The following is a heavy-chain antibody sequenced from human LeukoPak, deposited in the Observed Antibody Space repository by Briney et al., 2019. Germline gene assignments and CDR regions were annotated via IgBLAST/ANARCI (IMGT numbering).Heavy chain of an antibody. D-gene: IGHD6-6*01. CDR1: GGTFSSYA. V-gene: IGHV1-69*05. CDR2: IIPIFGTS. Sequence: ASVKVSCKASGGTFSSYAINWVRQAPGQGLEWMGGIIPIFGTSNYAQKFQGRVTITTDESTSTAYMELSSLRSEDTAVYYCARGMGEYSSSFYFDYWGQGTLVTVSS. CDR3: ARGMGEYSSSFYFDY. J-gene: IGHJ4*02.